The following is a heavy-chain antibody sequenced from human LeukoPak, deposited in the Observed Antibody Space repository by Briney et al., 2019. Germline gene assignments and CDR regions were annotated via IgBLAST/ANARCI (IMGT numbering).Heavy chain of an antibody. V-gene: IGHV4-30-4*08. D-gene: IGHD2-2*01. Sequence: PSQTLSLTCTVSGGSISGGDYYWSWIRQPPGKGLEWIGYIYYSGSTYYNPSLKSRVTISVDTSKNQFSLKLSSVTAADTAVYYCAREAPDPPPVPAALYYYYYYMDVWGKGTTVTVSS. CDR2: IYYSGST. CDR1: GGSISGGDYY. CDR3: AREAPDPPPVPAALYYYYYYMDV. J-gene: IGHJ6*03.